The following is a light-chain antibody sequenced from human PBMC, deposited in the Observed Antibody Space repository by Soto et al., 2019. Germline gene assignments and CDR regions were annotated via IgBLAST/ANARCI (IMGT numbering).Light chain of an antibody. Sequence: EVVLTQSPGTLSLSPGERATLSCRASQSVYNNFLAWYSQKPGQAPRLLIYEVSNRATGIPARFSGSGSGTDFTLTISTLEPEDFAVYYCQQRNNWPLTFGGGTKVDIK. CDR3: QQRNNWPLT. V-gene: IGKV3-11*01. J-gene: IGKJ4*01. CDR2: EVS. CDR1: QSVYNNF.